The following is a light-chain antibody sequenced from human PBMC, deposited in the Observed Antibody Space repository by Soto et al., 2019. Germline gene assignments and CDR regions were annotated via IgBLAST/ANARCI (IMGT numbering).Light chain of an antibody. Sequence: ELVLTRSPGTLSLSPGSIATFSGGASKRVSSSYLAWYQQKPGQAPRLLIYGASSRATGIPDRFSGSGSGTDFTLTISRLEPEDFAVYYCQQYGSSTWAFGQGTKVDIK. J-gene: IGKJ1*01. CDR2: GAS. V-gene: IGKV3-20*01. CDR3: QQYGSSTWA. CDR1: KRVSSSY.